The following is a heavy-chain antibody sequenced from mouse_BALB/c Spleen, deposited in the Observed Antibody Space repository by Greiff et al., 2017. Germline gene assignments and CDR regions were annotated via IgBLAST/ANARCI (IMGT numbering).Heavy chain of an antibody. J-gene: IGHJ4*01. CDR3: ARVRLITSGTYYAMDY. Sequence: VQVVESGAELAKPGASVKMSCKASGYTFTSYWMHWVKQRPGQGLEWIGYINPSTGYTEYNQKFKDKATLTADKSSSTAYMQLSSLTSEDSAVYYCARVRLITSGTYYAMDYWGQGTSVTVSS. V-gene: IGHV1-7*01. CDR1: GYTFTSYW. D-gene: IGHD4-1*01. CDR2: INPSTGYT.